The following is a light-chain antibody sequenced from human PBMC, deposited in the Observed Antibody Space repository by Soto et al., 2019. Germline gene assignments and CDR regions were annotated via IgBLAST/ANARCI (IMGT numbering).Light chain of an antibody. CDR3: QQCNNSPRT. CDR2: DAS. J-gene: IGKJ1*01. V-gene: IGKV1-39*01. Sequence: IGVSLSPSSLATSLGDTSTSTCRASQTIGTYVNWYRQKSGAAPELLIYDASTRESGVPSRFSGGASGTEFTLTISSLQSDDFAAYYCQQCNNSPRTFGQGTKVDIK. CDR1: QTIGTY.